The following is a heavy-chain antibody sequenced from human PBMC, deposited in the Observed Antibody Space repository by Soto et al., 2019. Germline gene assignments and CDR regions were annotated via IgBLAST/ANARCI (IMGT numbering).Heavy chain of an antibody. D-gene: IGHD2-15*01. CDR3: ATGTGRTDFDY. CDR1: GFTFTNAW. CDR2: VISKSDGGTI. Sequence: EVQLVESGGGLVKPGGSLRLSCAASGFTFTNAWMSWVRQAPGKGLEWVGRVISKSDGGTIDYAAPVKGRFTISRDDSKNTLYLQMNSLKTDDTAVYYCATGTGRTDFDYWGQGTLVTVSS. J-gene: IGHJ4*02. V-gene: IGHV3-15*01.